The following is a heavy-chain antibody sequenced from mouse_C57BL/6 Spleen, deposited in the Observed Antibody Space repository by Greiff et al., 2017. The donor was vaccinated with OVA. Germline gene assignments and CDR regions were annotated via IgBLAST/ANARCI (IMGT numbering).Heavy chain of an antibody. CDR2: ISSGGDYI. CDR3: TRVLYEGWYFDV. Sequence: EVQGVESGEGLVKPGGSLKLSCAASGFTFSSYAMSWVRQTPEKRLEWVAYISSGGDYIYYADTVKGRFTISRANARNTLYLQMSSLKSEDTAMYYCTRVLYEGWYFDVWGTGTTVTVSS. V-gene: IGHV5-9-1*02. D-gene: IGHD1-1*01. J-gene: IGHJ1*03. CDR1: GFTFSSYA.